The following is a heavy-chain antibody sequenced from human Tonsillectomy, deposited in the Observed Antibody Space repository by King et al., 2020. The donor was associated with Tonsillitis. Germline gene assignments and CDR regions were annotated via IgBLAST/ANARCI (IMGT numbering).Heavy chain of an antibody. CDR1: GYTFTSYG. CDR2: ISAYNGNT. J-gene: IGHJ6*02. Sequence: VQLVESGAEVKKPGASVKVSCKASGYTFTSYGISWVRQAPGQGLEWMGWISAYNGNTNYAQKLQGRVTMTTDTSTSTAHMELRSLRSDDTAVYYCAKAGDFDSSPSTSTNYYYYGMDVWGQGTTVTVSS. D-gene: IGHD6-6*01. CDR3: AKAGDFDSSPSTSTNYYYYGMDV. V-gene: IGHV1-18*04.